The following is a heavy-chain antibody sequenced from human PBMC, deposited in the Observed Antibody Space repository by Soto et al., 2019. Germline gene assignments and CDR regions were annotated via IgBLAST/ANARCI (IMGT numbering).Heavy chain of an antibody. J-gene: IGHJ4*02. V-gene: IGHV2-5*02. CDR1: GFSLSTSGVG. CDR2: IYWDDDK. D-gene: IGHD3-16*01. Sequence: SGPTLVNPTQTLTLTCTFSGFSLSTSGVGVGWIRQPPGKALEWLALIYWDDDKRYSPSLNSRLTITKDTSKNQVVLTMTNMDPVDTATYYCAHRPPIMGDYFLGSYGDTRYYYDYSRQGTPDPVSS. CDR3: AHRPPIMGDYFLGSYGDTRYYYDY.